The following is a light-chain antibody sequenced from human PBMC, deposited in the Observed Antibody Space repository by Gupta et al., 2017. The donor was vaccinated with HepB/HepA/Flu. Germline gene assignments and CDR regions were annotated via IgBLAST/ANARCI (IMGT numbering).Light chain of an antibody. J-gene: IGLJ2*01. CDR1: SSDVGGYNY. CDR3: SSYSSSSTLEGV. CDR2: DVS. Sequence: SALTQPVSVSGSPGQSITISCTGTSSDVGGYNYVSWYQQHPGKAPKLMIYDVSNRPSGVSNRFSGSKSGNTASLTISGLQAEDEADYYCSSYSSSSTLEGVFGGGTKLTVL. V-gene: IGLV2-14*03.